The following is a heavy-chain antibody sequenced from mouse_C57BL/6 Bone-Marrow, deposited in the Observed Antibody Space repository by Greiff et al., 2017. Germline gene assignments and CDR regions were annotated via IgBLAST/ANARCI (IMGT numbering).Heavy chain of an antibody. CDR3: ARPYYSNYWYFDV. CDR2: IYPGSGST. CDR1: GYTFNSDW. D-gene: IGHD2-5*01. V-gene: IGHV1-55*01. J-gene: IGHJ1*03. Sequence: QVNVKQPGAELVKPGASVKMSCKASGYTFNSDWITWVKQRPGQGLEWIGDIYPGSGSTNYNEKFKGKATLTVDTSSSTAYMQRSSLTSEDSAVYCCARPYYSNYWYFDVWGKGTTVTVFS.